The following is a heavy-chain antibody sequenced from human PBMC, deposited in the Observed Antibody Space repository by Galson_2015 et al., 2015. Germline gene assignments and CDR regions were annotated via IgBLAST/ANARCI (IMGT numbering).Heavy chain of an antibody. CDR1: GYTFTSYG. Sequence: SVKVSCKASGYTFTSYGLSWVRQAPGKGLEWMGWISVYNGNKKYEQKLQGRVTMITDTSTMTVYMELRSLRSDDTAVYYCARDWGIVVVVAAGRSPRDMDVWGQGTTVTVSS. D-gene: IGHD2-15*01. J-gene: IGHJ6*02. CDR3: ARDWGIVVVVAAGRSPRDMDV. CDR2: ISVYNGNK. V-gene: IGHV1-18*04.